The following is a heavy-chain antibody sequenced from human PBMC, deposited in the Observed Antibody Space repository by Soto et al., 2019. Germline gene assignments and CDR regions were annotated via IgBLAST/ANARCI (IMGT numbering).Heavy chain of an antibody. V-gene: IGHV1-2*04. J-gene: IGHJ3*02. CDR3: ARTYYYDSSGYYSSAFDI. D-gene: IGHD3-22*01. CDR2: INPNSGGT. Sequence: ASVKVSCKASGYTFTGYYMHWVRQAPGQGLEWMGWINPNSGGTNYAQKFQGWVTMTRDTSISTAYMELSRLRSDDTAVYYCARTYYYDSSGYYSSAFDILGQGTMVTGSS. CDR1: GYTFTGYY.